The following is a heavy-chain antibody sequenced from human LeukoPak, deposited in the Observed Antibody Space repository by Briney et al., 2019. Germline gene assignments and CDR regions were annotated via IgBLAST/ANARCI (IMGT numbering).Heavy chain of an antibody. Sequence: GGSLRLSCAASGLTFSYYSMNWVRQAPGKGLEWVSSITGGSSYINYAESVKGRFTISRDNAKNSLYLQMNSLRAEDTAVYYCARDSSGYSNFHWFDPWGQGTLVTVSS. CDR1: GLTFSYYS. CDR3: ARDSSGYSNFHWFDP. J-gene: IGHJ5*02. CDR2: ITGGSSYI. D-gene: IGHD4-4*01. V-gene: IGHV3-21*01.